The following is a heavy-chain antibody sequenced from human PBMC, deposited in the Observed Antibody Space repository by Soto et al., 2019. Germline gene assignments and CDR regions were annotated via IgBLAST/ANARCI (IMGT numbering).Heavy chain of an antibody. CDR3: ASVLRYL. J-gene: IGHJ4*02. D-gene: IGHD3-16*01. CDR1: GGSFSGYY. Sequence: QVQLQQWGAGLLKPSETLSLTCAVYGGSFSGYYWSWIRQSPGKGLEWIGEINDSGRTNYNPSLQSRVTISVDASHKQFSLNLRSVTDADTAVYYCASVLRYLWGQGTLVTVS. CDR2: INDSGRT. V-gene: IGHV4-34*01.